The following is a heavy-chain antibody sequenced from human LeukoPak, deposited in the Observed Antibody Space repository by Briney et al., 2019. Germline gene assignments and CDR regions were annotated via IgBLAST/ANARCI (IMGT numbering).Heavy chain of an antibody. Sequence: GESLQISCQGSGFTFTKYWIGWVRPMPGKGLEWMGIIYPGDSDTRYSPSFQGQVTISADKSISTAYLQWSSLKASDTAMYYCARHGESYSSSWPLIDYWGQGTLVTVSS. CDR2: IYPGDSDT. J-gene: IGHJ4*02. CDR1: GFTFTKYW. D-gene: IGHD6-13*01. V-gene: IGHV5-51*01. CDR3: ARHGESYSSSWPLIDY.